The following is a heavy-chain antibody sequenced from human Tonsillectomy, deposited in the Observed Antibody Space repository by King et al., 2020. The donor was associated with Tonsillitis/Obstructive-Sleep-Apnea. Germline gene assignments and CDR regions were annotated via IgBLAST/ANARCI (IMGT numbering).Heavy chain of an antibody. J-gene: IGHJ2*01. V-gene: IGHV4-59*01. Sequence: VQLQESGPGLVKPSETLSLTCTVSGGSISSYYWSWIRQPPGKGLEWIGYIYYSGSTNYNPSLKSRVTISVDTSKNQFSLKLSSVTAADTAVYYCARASGSYLYWYFDLWGRGTLVTVSS. D-gene: IGHD1-26*01. CDR3: ARASGSYLYWYFDL. CDR2: IYYSGST. CDR1: GGSISSYY.